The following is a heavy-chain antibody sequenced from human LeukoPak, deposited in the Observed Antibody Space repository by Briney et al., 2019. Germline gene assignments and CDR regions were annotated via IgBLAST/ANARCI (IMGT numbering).Heavy chain of an antibody. J-gene: IGHJ3*02. D-gene: IGHD3-22*01. CDR1: GYSFTSYW. CDR3: AVASGYYSSGGTDAFDI. V-gene: IGHV5-51*01. CDR2: IYPGDSDT. Sequence: GESLKTSCKGSGYSFTSYWIGWVRQMPGKGLEWMGIIYPGDSDTRYSPSFQGQVTISADKSISTAYLQWSSLKASDTAMYYCAVASGYYSSGGTDAFDIWGQGTMVTVSS.